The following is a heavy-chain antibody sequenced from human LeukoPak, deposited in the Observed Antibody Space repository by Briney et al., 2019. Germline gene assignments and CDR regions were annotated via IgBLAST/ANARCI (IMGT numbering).Heavy chain of an antibody. CDR3: ARGWRYSSGSGIVYSYDG. CDR2: IYYSGST. CDR1: GGSISSYY. D-gene: IGHD6-19*01. Sequence: SETLSLTCTVSGGSISSYYWSWIRQPPGKGLEWIGYIYYSGSTNYNPSLKSRVTISVDTSKNQFSLKLSSVTAADMAVYYCARGWRYSSGSGIVYSYDGWGQGTLVTVSS. J-gene: IGHJ4*02. V-gene: IGHV4-59*01.